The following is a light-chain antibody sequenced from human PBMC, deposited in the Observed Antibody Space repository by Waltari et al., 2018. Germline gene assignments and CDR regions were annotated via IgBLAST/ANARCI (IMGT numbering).Light chain of an antibody. J-gene: IGKJ4*01. Sequence: DIQMTQSPSSLSASVGDRVTITCRASQSISGYLNWYQQKPGKAPKVLIYATSSVQSGVPSRFSCSGSGTDFTLTISSLQPEDFATYYCQQSYRTPPLTFGGGTKVEIK. V-gene: IGKV1-39*01. CDR2: ATS. CDR3: QQSYRTPPLT. CDR1: QSISGY.